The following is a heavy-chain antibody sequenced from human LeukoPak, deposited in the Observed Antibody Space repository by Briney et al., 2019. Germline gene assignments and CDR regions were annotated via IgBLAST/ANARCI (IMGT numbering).Heavy chain of an antibody. V-gene: IGHV4-39*01. J-gene: IGHJ4*02. CDR2: IYYSGST. Sequence: SETLSLTCTVSGGSISSSSYYWGWIRQPPGKGLEWIGSIYYSGSTYYNPSLKSRVTISVDTSKNQFSLKLSSVTAADTAVYYCARLLVVVPAAIDYWGQGTLVTVSS. CDR1: GGSISSSSYY. CDR3: ARLLVVVPAAIDY. D-gene: IGHD2-2*01.